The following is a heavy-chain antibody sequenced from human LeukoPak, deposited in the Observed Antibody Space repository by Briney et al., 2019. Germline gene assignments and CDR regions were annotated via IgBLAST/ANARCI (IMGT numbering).Heavy chain of an antibody. J-gene: IGHJ4*02. CDR2: MNPDGTGS. Sequence: PGGSLRLSCAASGFTFSTYWMHWVRQAPGKGLVWVSRMNPDGTGSYYADSVKGQFTISRDNAKNTLYLQMNSLRAEDTAVYYCTRNLYGDCWGQGTLVTVSS. D-gene: IGHD3-16*01. CDR1: GFTFSTYW. V-gene: IGHV3-74*01. CDR3: TRNLYGDC.